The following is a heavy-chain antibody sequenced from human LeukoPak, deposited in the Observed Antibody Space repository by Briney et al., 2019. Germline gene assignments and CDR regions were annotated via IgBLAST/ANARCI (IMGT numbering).Heavy chain of an antibody. CDR3: AKDATYYYGSGSPDY. V-gene: IGHV3-30*02. Sequence: GGSLRLSCAASGFTFSSYGMHWVRQAPGKGLEWVAFIRYDGSNKYYADSVKGRFTISRDNSKNTLYLQMNSLRAEDTAVYYCAKDATYYYGSGSPDYWGQGTLVTVSS. J-gene: IGHJ4*02. CDR1: GFTFSSYG. CDR2: IRYDGSNK. D-gene: IGHD3-10*01.